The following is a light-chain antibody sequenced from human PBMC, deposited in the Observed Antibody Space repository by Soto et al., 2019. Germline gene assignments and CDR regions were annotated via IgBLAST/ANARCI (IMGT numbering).Light chain of an antibody. Sequence: DIVMTQSPDSLAVSLGERATINCKSSQSVLYSSNNKNYLAWYQQKPGQPPKLLIYWASTRESGVPDRCSGSGSRTNVTRTISTLQTKDVAVDYCQQYYRPWTFGQGTKVEIK. V-gene: IGKV4-1*01. CDR1: QSVLYSSNNKNY. J-gene: IGKJ1*01. CDR3: QQYYRPWT. CDR2: WAS.